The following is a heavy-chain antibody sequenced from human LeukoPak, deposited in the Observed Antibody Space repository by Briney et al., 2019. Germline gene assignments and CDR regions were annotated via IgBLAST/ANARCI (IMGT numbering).Heavy chain of an antibody. CDR1: EFTFNRYW. CDR2: IKHDGSEA. CDR3: TRDALFGSGRTHLDL. J-gene: IGHJ5*02. D-gene: IGHD3-10*01. Sequence: GGSLRLSCAASEFTFNRYWMSWVCQAPGKGLEWVANIKHDGSEAHYVDSVKGRFTISRDNAKNSLSLQMNSLNVDDTGVYFCTRDALFGSGRTHLDLWSQGTLVSVSS. V-gene: IGHV3-7*04.